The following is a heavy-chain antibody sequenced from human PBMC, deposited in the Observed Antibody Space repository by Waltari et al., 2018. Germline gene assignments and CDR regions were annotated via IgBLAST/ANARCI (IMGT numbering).Heavy chain of an antibody. CDR2: LNPNMGGP. V-gene: IGHV1-2*01. CDR1: GYTFTGYY. D-gene: IGHD4-17*01. J-gene: IGHJ5*02. Sequence: QVQLVQSGAEVKKPGASVKVSCKASGYTFTGYYMHWVRQAPGQGLEWMGRLNPNMGGPNNAQRFQARFTRTREPSTSTAYRGRRRLGSDAPACNSCARDLPKTTGTAPHSDPGGQGPLAPSPQ. CDR3: ARDLPKTTGTAPHSDP.